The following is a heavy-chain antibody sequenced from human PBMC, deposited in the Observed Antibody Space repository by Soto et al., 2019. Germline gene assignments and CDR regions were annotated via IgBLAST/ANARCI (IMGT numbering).Heavy chain of an antibody. D-gene: IGHD3-22*01. CDR1: GGSISSYY. CDR2: IYYSGST. Sequence: SETLSLTCTVSGGSISSYYWSWIRQPPGKGLEWIGYIYYSGSTNYNPSLKSRVTISVDTSKNQFSLKLSSVTAADTAVYYCARDRSGYYGNWFDPWAREPWSPSPQ. V-gene: IGHV4-59*01. J-gene: IGHJ5*02. CDR3: ARDRSGYYGNWFDP.